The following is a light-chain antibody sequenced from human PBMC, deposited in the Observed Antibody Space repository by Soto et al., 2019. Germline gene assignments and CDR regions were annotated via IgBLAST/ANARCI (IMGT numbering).Light chain of an antibody. V-gene: IGKV1-5*01. Sequence: QLPQSPSALSASVGDRLTITCRASQTIRSWLAWYQQKPGKAPKXLIYDASTLESGVQSRFSGSGSGTDFTLTIRSLQPDDFATYYCKQYNTYSTFGQGTRLEIK. CDR2: DAS. CDR3: KQYNTYST. CDR1: QTIRSW. J-gene: IGKJ5*01.